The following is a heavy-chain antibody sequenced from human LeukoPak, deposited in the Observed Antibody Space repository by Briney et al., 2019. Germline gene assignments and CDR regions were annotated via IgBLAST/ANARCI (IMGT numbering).Heavy chain of an antibody. V-gene: IGHV3-30*04. Sequence: GSLRLSCAASGFTFSSYAMHWVRQAPGKGLEWVAVISYDGSNKYHADSVKGRFTISRDNSKNTLYLQMNSLRAEDTAVYYCARERRDYYYYYMDVWGKGTTVTVSS. CDR1: GFTFSSYA. J-gene: IGHJ6*03. CDR3: ARERRDYYYYYMDV. CDR2: ISYDGSNK.